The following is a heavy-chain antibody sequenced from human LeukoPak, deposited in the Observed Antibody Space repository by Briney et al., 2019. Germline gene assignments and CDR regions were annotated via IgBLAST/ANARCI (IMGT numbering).Heavy chain of an antibody. V-gene: IGHV3-74*01. CDR1: GFTLSSYW. Sequence: GGSLRLSCAASGFTLSSYWMHWVRQAPGKGLVWVSRINSDGSSTSYADSVKGRFTISRDNAKNTLYLQMNSLRAEDTAVYYCAKDGRRGLLPQYFQHWGQGTLVTVSS. CDR3: AKDGRRGLLPQYFQH. J-gene: IGHJ1*01. D-gene: IGHD3-22*01. CDR2: INSDGSST.